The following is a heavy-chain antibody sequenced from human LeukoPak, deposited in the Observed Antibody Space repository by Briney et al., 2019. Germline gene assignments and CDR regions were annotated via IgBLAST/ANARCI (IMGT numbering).Heavy chain of an antibody. D-gene: IGHD6-6*01. J-gene: IGHJ4*02. CDR3: ASSSSSRRGGDY. CDR1: GYTFTTYW. V-gene: IGHV5-51*01. CDR2: IYPGDSET. Sequence: GESLKISCQGSGYTFTTYWIGWVRQMPGKGLEWMGIIYPGDSETRYSPSFQGQVTMSADKSISTAYLQWSSLKASDTAMYYCASSSSSRRGGDYWGQGTLVTVSS.